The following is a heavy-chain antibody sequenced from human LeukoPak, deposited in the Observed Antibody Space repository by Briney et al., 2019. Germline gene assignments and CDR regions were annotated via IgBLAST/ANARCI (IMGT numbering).Heavy chain of an antibody. V-gene: IGHV3-7*01. Sequence: GGSLRLSCTASGFIFSSFWMAWVRQAPGKGLEWVASIKPDGSLQFYGDSVKGRFTISRDNAKNSLYLQMNNLRAEDTALYYCATSYDSSGCDWGQGTLVTVSS. D-gene: IGHD3-22*01. CDR1: GFIFSSFW. J-gene: IGHJ4*02. CDR3: ATSYDSSGCD. CDR2: IKPDGSLQ.